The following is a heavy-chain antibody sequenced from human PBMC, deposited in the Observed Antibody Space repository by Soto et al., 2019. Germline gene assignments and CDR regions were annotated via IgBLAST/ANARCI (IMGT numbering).Heavy chain of an antibody. J-gene: IGHJ4*02. CDR2: ISWNSGSI. D-gene: IGHD1-26*01. V-gene: IGHV3-9*01. CDR1: GFTFDDYA. Sequence: VQLVESGGGLVQPGRSLRLSCAASGFTFDDYAMHWVRQAPGKGLEWVSGISWNSGSIGYADSVKGRFTISRDNAKNSLYLQMNSLRAEDTALYYCAKDSLGGYYFDYWGQGTLVTVSS. CDR3: AKDSLGGYYFDY.